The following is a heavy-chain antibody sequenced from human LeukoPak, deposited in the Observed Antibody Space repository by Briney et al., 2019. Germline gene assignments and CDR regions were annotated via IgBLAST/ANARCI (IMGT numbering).Heavy chain of an antibody. D-gene: IGHD6-19*01. J-gene: IGHJ4*02. Sequence: SETLSLTCTVSGGSISSNSYYWGWIRQPPGKVLEWIGSNDYSRRTYYNPSLKSRVTMSVDTSKNHLYLQLSSVSAADTAVYYCARRRGGVAVAGFFDYWGQGTLVTVSS. V-gene: IGHV4-39*01. CDR3: ARRRGGVAVAGFFDY. CDR2: NDYSRRT. CDR1: GGSISSNSYY.